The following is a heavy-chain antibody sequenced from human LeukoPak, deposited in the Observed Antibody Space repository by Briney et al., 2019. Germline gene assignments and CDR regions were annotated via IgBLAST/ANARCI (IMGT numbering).Heavy chain of an antibody. CDR3: ASEVGATGDY. CDR2: IRYDGSNK. D-gene: IGHD1-26*01. Sequence: PGGSLRLSRAPSGFTFSSYGMHWVRQPPGKGLEWVAFIRYDGSNKYYADSVKGRFTISRDNSKNTLYLQMNSLRAEDTAVYYCASEVGATGDYWGQGTLVTVSS. CDR1: GFTFSSYG. J-gene: IGHJ4*02. V-gene: IGHV3-30*02.